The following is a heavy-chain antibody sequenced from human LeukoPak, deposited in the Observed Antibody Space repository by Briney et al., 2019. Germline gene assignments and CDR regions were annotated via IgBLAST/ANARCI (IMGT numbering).Heavy chain of an antibody. D-gene: IGHD3-10*01. V-gene: IGHV1-2*02. CDR2: INPNSGGT. CDR1: GYTFTGYY. Sequence: GASVKVSCKASGYTFTGYYMHWVRQAPGQGLEWMGWINPNSGGTNYAQKFQGRVTMTRDTSISTAYMELSRLRSDDTAVYYCARDFWGFNYGSGSYRYWGQGTLVTVSS. J-gene: IGHJ4*02. CDR3: ARDFWGFNYGSGSYRY.